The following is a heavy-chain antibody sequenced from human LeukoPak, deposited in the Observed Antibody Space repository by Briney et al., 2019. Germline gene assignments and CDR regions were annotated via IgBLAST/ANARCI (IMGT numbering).Heavy chain of an antibody. CDR2: IYYSGST. V-gene: IGHV4-39*01. J-gene: IGHJ4*02. CDR3: ARQGVVGATGFDY. CDR1: GGSISGISYY. Sequence: SETLSLTRSVSGGSISGISYYWGWIRQPPEKGLEWIGNIYYSGSTYNNPSLESRVIISVDTSKNQFSLKLTSVTAADTAVYYCARQGVVGATGFDYWGQGTLVTVSS. D-gene: IGHD1-26*01.